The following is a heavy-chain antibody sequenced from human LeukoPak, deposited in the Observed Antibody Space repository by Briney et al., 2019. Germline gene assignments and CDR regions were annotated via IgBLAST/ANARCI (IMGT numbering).Heavy chain of an antibody. Sequence: SESLSLTCTVSGGSVTSGTFYWSWIRQPPGKGLEWIGYISHSGSTYSNPSLKSRATISVDRSKTQFPLKLSSVTVADTAVYYCARGIVGSTFDYWGQGTLVTVSS. CDR2: ISHSGST. V-gene: IGHV4-30-2*01. D-gene: IGHD1-26*01. J-gene: IGHJ4*02. CDR3: ARGIVGSTFDY. CDR1: GGSVTSGTFY.